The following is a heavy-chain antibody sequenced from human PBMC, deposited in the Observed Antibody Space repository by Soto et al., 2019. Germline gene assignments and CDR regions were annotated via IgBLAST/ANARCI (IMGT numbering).Heavy chain of an antibody. Sequence: PSETLSLTCAVSGGSISSSNWWSWVRQPPGEGLEWIGEIYHSGSTNYNPSLKSRVTISVDKSKNQFSLKLSSVTAADTAVYYCATYLYYGSGSYYTSQPRYYFDYWGQGTLVTVSS. V-gene: IGHV4-4*02. CDR3: ATYLYYGSGSYYTSQPRYYFDY. D-gene: IGHD3-10*01. CDR1: GGSISSSNW. J-gene: IGHJ4*02. CDR2: IYHSGST.